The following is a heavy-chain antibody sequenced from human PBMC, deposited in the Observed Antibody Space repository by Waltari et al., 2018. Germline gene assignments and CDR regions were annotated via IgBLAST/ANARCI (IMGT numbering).Heavy chain of an antibody. Sequence: QVQLVQSGAEVKKPGSSVKVSCKASGGTFSSYAISWVRQAPGQGLEWMGANIPIVGTANYAQKFKGRVTNTADESTRTAYMELSSLRSEDTAVYYCARNLAAMGSYYYYMDVWGKGTTVTVSS. D-gene: IGHD5-18*01. CDR3: ARNLAAMGSYYYYMDV. CDR2: NIPIVGTA. J-gene: IGHJ6*03. CDR1: GGTFSSYA. V-gene: IGHV1-69*12.